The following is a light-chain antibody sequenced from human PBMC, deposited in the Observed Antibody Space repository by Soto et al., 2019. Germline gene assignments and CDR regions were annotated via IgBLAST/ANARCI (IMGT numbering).Light chain of an antibody. V-gene: IGKV3-20*01. CDR3: QQYESSPRT. CDR1: QSVSTY. J-gene: IGKJ1*01. Sequence: IVLTQSPAPLSLSPGARATLSCRASQSVSTYLAWYQQKPGQAPRLLIYGASNRATGIPDRFSGSGSGTDVTLTISRLEPEDFAVYWCQQYESSPRTVGQGTKVDIK. CDR2: GAS.